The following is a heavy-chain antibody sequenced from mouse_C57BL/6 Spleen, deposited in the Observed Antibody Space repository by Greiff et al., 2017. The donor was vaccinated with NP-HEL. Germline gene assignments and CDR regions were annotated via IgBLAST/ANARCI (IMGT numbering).Heavy chain of an antibody. D-gene: IGHD1-1*01. V-gene: IGHV1-50*01. Sequence: VQLQQPGAELVKPGASVKLSCKASGYTFTSYWMQWVKQRPGQGLEWIGEIDPSDSYTNYNQKFKGKATLTVDTSSSTAYMQLSSLTSEDSAVYYCARRGALLYYYAMDYWGQGTSVTVSS. CDR2: IDPSDSYT. CDR1: GYTFTSYW. J-gene: IGHJ4*01. CDR3: ARRGALLYYYAMDY.